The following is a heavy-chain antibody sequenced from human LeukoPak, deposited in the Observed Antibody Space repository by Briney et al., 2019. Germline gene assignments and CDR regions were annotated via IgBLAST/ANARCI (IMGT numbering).Heavy chain of an antibody. V-gene: IGHV1-46*01. CDR1: GYTFTSYY. CDR3: ARDLGYCTNGVCYDLYY. Sequence: ATVRVSCKASGYTFTSYYMHWVRQAPGQGLEGMGIINPSGGSTSYAQKFQGRVTMTRDTSTSTVYMELSSLRSEDTAVYYCARDLGYCTNGVCYDLYYWGQGTLVTVSS. CDR2: INPSGGST. J-gene: IGHJ4*02. D-gene: IGHD2-8*01.